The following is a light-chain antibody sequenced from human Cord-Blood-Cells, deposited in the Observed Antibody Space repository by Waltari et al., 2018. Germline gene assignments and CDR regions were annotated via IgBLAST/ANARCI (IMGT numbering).Light chain of an antibody. CDR2: AAS. Sequence: DIQMTQSPSSLSASVGDRVTITCRASQSISSYLNWYQQKPGKAPQLLIYAASSLQSGVPSRFSGSGSGTYFTLTISSLQPEDFATYYCQQSYSTPHTFGQGTKLEIK. CDR3: QQSYSTPHT. CDR1: QSISSY. J-gene: IGKJ2*01. V-gene: IGKV1-39*01.